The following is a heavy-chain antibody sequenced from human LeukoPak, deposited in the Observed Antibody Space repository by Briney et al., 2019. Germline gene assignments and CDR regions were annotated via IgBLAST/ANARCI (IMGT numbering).Heavy chain of an antibody. Sequence: GGSPRLSCAASGFTFSAFAMTWVRQAPGKGLEWVSTITGDGYNTYSADSVNGRFTVSRDNSKNTLYLQMNSLRPEDTAVYYCARDFMWLVDYWGQGTLVTVSS. CDR3: ARDFMWLVDY. CDR1: GFTFSAFA. V-gene: IGHV3-23*01. D-gene: IGHD6-19*01. CDR2: ITGDGYNT. J-gene: IGHJ4*02.